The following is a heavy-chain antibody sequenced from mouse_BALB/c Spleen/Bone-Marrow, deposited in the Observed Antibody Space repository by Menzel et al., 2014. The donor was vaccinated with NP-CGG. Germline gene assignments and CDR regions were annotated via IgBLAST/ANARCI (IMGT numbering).Heavy chain of an antibody. CDR1: GFSFNSYG. V-gene: IGHV5-9-2*01. Sequence: LQQSGGGLVKSGGSLKLSCAASGFSFNSYGMSWVRQTPEKRLEWVATISGGGSYTFYPDSVKGRFTITRDNAKNNLYLQLSSLRSEDTALYYCARHAYYDQTEWSFVYWGQGTLVTVSA. CDR2: ISGGGSYT. CDR3: ARHAYYDQTEWSFVY. D-gene: IGHD2-4*01. J-gene: IGHJ3*01.